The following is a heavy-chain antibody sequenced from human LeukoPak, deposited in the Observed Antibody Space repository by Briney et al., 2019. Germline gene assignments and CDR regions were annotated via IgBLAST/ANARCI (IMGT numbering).Heavy chain of an antibody. CDR3: ARFGRDGYNSIDY. V-gene: IGHV3-21*01. D-gene: IGHD5-24*01. Sequence: GGSLRLSCAASGFTFSGYSMNWVRQAPGKGLQWVSSVSSPSRSTYYADSVKGRFTISRDNAKNSLYLQMNSLRTDDTAVYFCARFGRDGYNSIDYWGQETLVTVSS. CDR1: GFTFSGYS. J-gene: IGHJ4*02. CDR2: VSSPSRST.